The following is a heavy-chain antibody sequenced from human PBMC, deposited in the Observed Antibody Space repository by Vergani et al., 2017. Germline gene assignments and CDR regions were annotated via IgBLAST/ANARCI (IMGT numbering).Heavy chain of an antibody. CDR2: ISSSSSTI. V-gene: IGHV3-48*01. CDR1: GFTFSSYS. D-gene: IGHD5-12*01. Sequence: EVQLVESGGGLVQPGGSLRLSCAASGFTFSSYSMNWVRQAPGKGLEWVSYISSSSSTIYYADSVKGRFTISRDNAKNSLYLQMNSLRAEDTAVYYCARARGGYVTDIWGQGTMVTVSS. CDR3: ARARGGYVTDI. J-gene: IGHJ3*02.